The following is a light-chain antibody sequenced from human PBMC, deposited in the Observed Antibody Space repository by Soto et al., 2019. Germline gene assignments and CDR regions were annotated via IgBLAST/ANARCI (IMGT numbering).Light chain of an antibody. J-gene: IGKJ3*01. Sequence: EIVLTQSPGTLSLSPGERATLSCRASQTINSNYLACYQQKPDQPPRLLIYRASGRATGIPDRFSGSGSGTDFTLTISRLEPEDFAVFYCQHYGNSIFTFGPGTKVDVK. CDR3: QHYGNSIFT. CDR1: QTINSNY. V-gene: IGKV3-20*01. CDR2: RAS.